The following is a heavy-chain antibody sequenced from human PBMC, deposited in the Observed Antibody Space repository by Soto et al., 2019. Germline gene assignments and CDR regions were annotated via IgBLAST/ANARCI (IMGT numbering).Heavy chain of an antibody. CDR1: GESISSSSYY. CDR2: IYYSGRT. CDR3: ARQRTTVVTQAYFDH. Sequence: SETLCVTYTVSGESISSSSYYWGWNRQPPGKGLEWIGSIYYSGRTYYNPSSKSRVTISIDTSKNQFSLKLSSVTATDTAVYYCARQRTTVVTQAYFDHWGQGALVTVSS. V-gene: IGHV4-39*01. D-gene: IGHD2-21*02. J-gene: IGHJ4*02.